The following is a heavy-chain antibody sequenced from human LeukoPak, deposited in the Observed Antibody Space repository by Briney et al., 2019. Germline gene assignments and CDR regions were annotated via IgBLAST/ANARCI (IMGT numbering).Heavy chain of an antibody. Sequence: SETLSLTCAVSGASISSGGYSWSWIRQPPGTGLEWIGYIYHSGSTYYNPSLKSRVNISVDRSKNQFSLNLSSVTAADTAVYYCARESPYYYGIDVWGQGTTVTVSS. CDR3: ARESPYYYGIDV. CDR1: GASISSGGYS. J-gene: IGHJ6*02. V-gene: IGHV4-30-2*01. CDR2: IYHSGST.